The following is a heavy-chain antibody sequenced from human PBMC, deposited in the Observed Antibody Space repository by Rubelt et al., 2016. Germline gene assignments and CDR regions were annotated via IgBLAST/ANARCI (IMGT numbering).Heavy chain of an antibody. J-gene: IGHJ4*02. D-gene: IGHD6-13*01. V-gene: IGHV4-59*01. CDR3: ARAGTLAAAGTFDY. Sequence: NYNPSHNSRVTIFVDTSKNQFSLRLSSVTAADTAVYYCARAGTLAAAGTFDYWGQGTLVTVSS.